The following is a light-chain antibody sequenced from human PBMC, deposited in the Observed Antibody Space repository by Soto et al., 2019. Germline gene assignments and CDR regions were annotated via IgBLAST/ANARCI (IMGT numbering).Light chain of an antibody. J-gene: IGKJ5*01. CDR1: QDISNY. CDR2: DAS. CDR3: QQYENLPT. V-gene: IGKV1-33*01. Sequence: DIQMTQSPSSLSASVGDRVTITCQASQDISNYLNWYQQKPGKAPKLLIYDASNLETGVPSRFSGSGSGTDFTFTISSLQPEDIATYFCQQYENLPTFGHGTRLEIK.